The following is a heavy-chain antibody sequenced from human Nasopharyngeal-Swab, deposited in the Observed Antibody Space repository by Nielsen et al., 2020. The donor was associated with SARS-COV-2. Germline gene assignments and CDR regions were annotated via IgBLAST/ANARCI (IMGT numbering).Heavy chain of an antibody. Sequence: ASVKVSCKASGYTFTDFDINWVRQATGQGLEWMGWMSPNSGFTGYAEKFEGRVTTTRNIAPNTVYLELTSLGFEDTAVYYCARGLGAPSSVWHWGPGTQVTVSS. CDR1: GYTFTDFD. D-gene: IGHD3-10*01. J-gene: IGHJ1*01. CDR3: ARGLGAPSSVWH. CDR2: MSPNSGFT. V-gene: IGHV1-8*01.